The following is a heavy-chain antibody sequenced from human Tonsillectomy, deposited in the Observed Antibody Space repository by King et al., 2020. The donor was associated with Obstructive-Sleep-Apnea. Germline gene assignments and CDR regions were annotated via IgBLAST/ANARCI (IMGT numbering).Heavy chain of an antibody. V-gene: IGHV3-11*06. J-gene: IGHJ3*02. CDR3: ARDMCSGGSCYSGAFDI. Sequence: VQLVESGGGLVKPGGSLRLSCAASGFTFSDYYMSWIRQAPGKGLEWVSYISSSSSYTNYAYSVKGRFTISRDTAKNSLYLQMNSLRAEDTAVYYCARDMCSGGSCYSGAFDIWGQGTMVTVSS. CDR2: ISSSSSYT. D-gene: IGHD2-15*01. CDR1: GFTFSDYY.